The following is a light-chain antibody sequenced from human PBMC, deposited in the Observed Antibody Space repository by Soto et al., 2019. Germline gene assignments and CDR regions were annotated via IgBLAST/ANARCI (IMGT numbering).Light chain of an antibody. Sequence: DIQLTQSPASLSASVGDRVTISCRASQPIYINLNWYQQRPGEAPKVLIYAASTLNSGAPSRFSGSGSGTDFPRTISNLQLEDLATYYCQQTYTTRAYTFGPGTKLEIK. CDR2: AAS. V-gene: IGKV1-39*01. CDR3: QQTYTTRAYT. J-gene: IGKJ2*01. CDR1: QPIYIN.